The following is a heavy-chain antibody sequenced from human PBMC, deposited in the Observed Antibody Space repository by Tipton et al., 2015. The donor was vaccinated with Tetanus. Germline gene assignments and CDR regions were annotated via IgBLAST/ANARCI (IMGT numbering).Heavy chain of an antibody. Sequence: TLSLTCAVYGGSLSRYYWTWIRQPPGKGLEWIGGVYNSGSTNYSPSLKNRVTISLDTSKKHFSLTLRPVTAADPAVYYYERGTGLYASTCLRHWFGRWGQVTLVTVSS. CDR3: ERGTGLYASTCLRHWFGR. D-gene: IGHD2-8*01. CDR2: VYNSGST. CDR1: GGSLSRYY. V-gene: IGHV4-34*01. J-gene: IGHJ5*02.